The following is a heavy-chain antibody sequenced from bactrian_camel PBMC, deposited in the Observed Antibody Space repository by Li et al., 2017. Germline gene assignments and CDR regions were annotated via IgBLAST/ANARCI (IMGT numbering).Heavy chain of an antibody. CDR3: VRDGDPGAGFSFDY. Sequence: QLVESGGGLVQPGGSLRLSCAASGFTFTTYAMHWVRQAPGKGLEWVSAISGSGPTTGYADSVKGRFTISRDSAKYTVYLQMNSLKPEDTAVYYCVRDGDPGAGFSFDYWGQGTQVTVS. J-gene: IGHJ6*01. D-gene: IGHD5*01. V-gene: IGHV3S25*01. CDR1: GFTFTTYA. CDR2: ISGSGPTT.